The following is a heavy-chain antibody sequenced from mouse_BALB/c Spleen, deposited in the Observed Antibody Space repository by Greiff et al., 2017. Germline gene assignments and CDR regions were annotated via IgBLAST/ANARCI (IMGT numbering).Heavy chain of an antibody. V-gene: IGHV5-17*02. CDR1: GFTFSSFG. D-gene: IGHD1-1*01. Sequence: EVQGVESGGGLVQPGGSRKLSCAASGFTFSSFGMHWVRQAPEKGLEWVAYISSGSSTIYYADTVKGRFTISRDNPKNTLFLQMTSLRSEDTAMYYCARGGYYYGSSIDYWGQGTTLTVSS. CDR3: ARGGYYYGSSIDY. J-gene: IGHJ2*01. CDR2: ISSGSSTI.